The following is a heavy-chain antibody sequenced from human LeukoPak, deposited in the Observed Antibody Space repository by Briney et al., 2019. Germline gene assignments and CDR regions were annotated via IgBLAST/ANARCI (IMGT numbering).Heavy chain of an antibody. CDR1: GFTFSSYE. CDR2: ISGSGGST. CDR3: AKGPPVRYLYFDY. J-gene: IGHJ4*02. D-gene: IGHD3-9*01. Sequence: GGSLRLSCAASGFTFSSYEMNWVRQAPGKGLEWVSAISGSGGSTYYADSVKGRFTISRDNSKNTLYLQMNSLRAEDTAVYYCAKGPPVRYLYFDYWGQGTLVTVSS. V-gene: IGHV3-23*01.